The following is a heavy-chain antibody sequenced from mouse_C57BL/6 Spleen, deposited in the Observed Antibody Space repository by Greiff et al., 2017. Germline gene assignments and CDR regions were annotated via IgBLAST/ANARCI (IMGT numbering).Heavy chain of an antibody. CDR1: GYAFTNYL. CDR3: ARDWDGWYFDV. D-gene: IGHD4-1*01. Sequence: QVQLQQSGAELVRPGTSVKVSCKASGYAFTNYLIEWVKQRPGQGLEWIGVINPGSGGTNYNEKFKGKATLTADKSSSTAYMQLSSLTSEDSAVYFCARDWDGWYFDVWGTGTTVTVSS. J-gene: IGHJ1*03. CDR2: INPGSGGT. V-gene: IGHV1-54*01.